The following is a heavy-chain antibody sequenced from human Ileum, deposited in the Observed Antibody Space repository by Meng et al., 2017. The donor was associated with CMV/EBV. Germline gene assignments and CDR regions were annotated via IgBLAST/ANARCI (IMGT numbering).Heavy chain of an antibody. CDR2: IQDAEST. CDR1: AGSVHNQS. Sequence: LTCTVFAGSVHNQSLSWSRQPPGKGLGWLGLIQDAESTKDRPSLRSRVAMSEDPSKKQISLKLHSATAADTTVYYYAGGPGWLPRDWGQGTLVTVSS. V-gene: IGHV4-59*02. J-gene: IGHJ4*02. CDR3: AGGPGWLPRD. D-gene: IGHD5-24*01.